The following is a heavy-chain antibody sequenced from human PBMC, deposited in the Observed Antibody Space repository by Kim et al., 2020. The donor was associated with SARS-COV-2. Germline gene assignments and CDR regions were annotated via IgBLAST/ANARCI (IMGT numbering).Heavy chain of an antibody. J-gene: IGHJ5*02. CDR1: GGSISSSSYY. V-gene: IGHV4-39*01. CDR3: ARHLISAAAGSDWFDP. CDR2: IYYSGST. Sequence: SETLSLTCTVSGGSISSSSYYWGWIRQPPGKGLEWIGSIYYSGSTYYNPSLKSRVTISVDTSKNQFSLKLSSMTAADTAVYYCARHLISAAAGSDWFDPWGQGTLVTVSS. D-gene: IGHD6-13*01.